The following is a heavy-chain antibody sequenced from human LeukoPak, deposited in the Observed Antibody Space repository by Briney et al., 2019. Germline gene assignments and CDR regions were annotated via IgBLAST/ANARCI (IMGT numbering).Heavy chain of an antibody. CDR2: INSDGSTT. J-gene: IGHJ3*02. CDR1: GFTFSSYW. CDR3: ARNQWLPFDAFDI. Sequence: GGSLRLSCAVSGFTFSSYWMHWVRQAPGKGLVWVSHINSDGSTTRYADSVKDRFTISRDNAKNTLYLQMNSLRADDTAVYYCARNQWLPFDAFDIWGQGTMVTVSS. V-gene: IGHV3-74*01. D-gene: IGHD5-18*01.